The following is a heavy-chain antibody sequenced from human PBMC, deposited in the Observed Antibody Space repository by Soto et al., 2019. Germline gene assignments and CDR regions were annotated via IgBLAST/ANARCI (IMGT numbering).Heavy chain of an antibody. Sequence: QVQLVESGGGWVQPGGSLRLSCAASAFTFSDYYMSWIRQAPGKGLEWLSYISQSGSPIYYADSVRGRFTVSRDNARNSLYLQMNSLRAEDTAVYYCAREGHTYGSDYWGQGTLVTVSS. D-gene: IGHD3-10*01. V-gene: IGHV3-11*01. CDR3: AREGHTYGSDY. J-gene: IGHJ4*02. CDR2: ISQSGSPI. CDR1: AFTFSDYY.